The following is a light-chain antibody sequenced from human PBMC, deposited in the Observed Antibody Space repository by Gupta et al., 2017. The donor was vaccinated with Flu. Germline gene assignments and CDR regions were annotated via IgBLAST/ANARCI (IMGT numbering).Light chain of an antibody. J-gene: IGLJ1*01. CDR2: EVT. CDR1: SSDDGRYNF. Sequence: SVTISCTGASSDDGRYNFVSWYQEHPDKAPRLIIYEVTKRPSGVPDRFSGSKSGNTASLTVSGLQAEDEADYYCSSDAGGNTFVFGTGTRVTVL. V-gene: IGLV2-8*01. CDR3: SSDAGGNTFV.